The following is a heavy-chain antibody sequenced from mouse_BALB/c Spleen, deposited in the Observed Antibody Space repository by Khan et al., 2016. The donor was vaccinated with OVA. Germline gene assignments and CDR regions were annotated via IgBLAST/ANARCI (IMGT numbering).Heavy chain of an antibody. CDR3: ARVNYGSRDYFDY. D-gene: IGHD1-1*01. CDR1: GYTFSGYW. J-gene: IGHJ2*01. Sequence: QVQLKQSGAELMKPGASVKISCKATGYTFSGYWLEWVKQRPGHGLEGIGEILPGSGIRNYNEKFKGKATFTADISSKTTYMQLSSLTSEDSAVYYCARVNYGSRDYFDYWGQGTTLTVSS. CDR2: ILPGSGIR. V-gene: IGHV1-9*01.